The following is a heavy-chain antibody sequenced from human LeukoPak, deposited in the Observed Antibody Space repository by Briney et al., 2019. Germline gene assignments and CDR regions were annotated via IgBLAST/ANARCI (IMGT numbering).Heavy chain of an antibody. J-gene: IGHJ4*02. D-gene: IGHD1-26*01. CDR2: IKQDGSEK. Sequence: PGGSLRLSCAASGFTFSNYWMTWVRQAPGKGLEWVANIKQDGSEKYYVDSVKGRFSISRDDAKNSLYLQMSSLRADDTAVYYCARDWVGATEFDYWGQGTLVTVSS. CDR1: GFTFSNYW. V-gene: IGHV3-7*01. CDR3: ARDWVGATEFDY.